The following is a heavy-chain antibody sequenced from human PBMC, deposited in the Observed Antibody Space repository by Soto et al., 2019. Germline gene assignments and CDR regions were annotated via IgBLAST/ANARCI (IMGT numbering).Heavy chain of an antibody. J-gene: IGHJ6*02. CDR2: ISGSHNST. CDR3: APMGV. CDR1: GFTFSSYA. Sequence: GGSLRLSCAASGFTFSSYAMSWVRQAPGKGLEWVSAISGSHNSTYYADSVKGRFTISRDNSNNAPYLQMSSLRADDTAVYYCAPMGVWGQGTTVTVSS. V-gene: IGHV3-23*01.